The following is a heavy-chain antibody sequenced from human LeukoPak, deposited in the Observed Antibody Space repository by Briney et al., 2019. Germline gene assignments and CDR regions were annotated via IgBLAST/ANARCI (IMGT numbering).Heavy chain of an antibody. V-gene: IGHV3-73*01. J-gene: IGHJ4*02. CDR3: TRHGSMGESQRGDY. D-gene: IGHD3-16*01. CDR2: IRSKANSYAT. CDR1: GFTFSGSA. Sequence: GGSLRLSCAASGFTFSGSAMHWVRQASGKGLEWVGRIRSKANSYATAYAASVKGRFTISRDDSKNTAYLQMNSLKTEDTAVYYCTRHGSMGESQRGDYWGQGTLVTVSS.